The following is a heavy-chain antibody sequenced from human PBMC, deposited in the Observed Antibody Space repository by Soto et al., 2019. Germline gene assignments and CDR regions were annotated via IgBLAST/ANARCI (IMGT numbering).Heavy chain of an antibody. J-gene: IGHJ4*02. CDR3: AKFFVETGGSSGWPWSFHF. V-gene: IGHV3-23*01. Sequence: EVQLLESGGGLVQPGGSLRLSCAASGFTFSSYAMSWVHQAPGKGLEWVSAISGTGGTTYYADSVKGRFTISRDNSRNTLHLQMNSLRAEDTAIYYCAKFFVETGGSSGWPWSFHFWGQGTLVTFSS. D-gene: IGHD6-25*01. CDR2: ISGTGGTT. CDR1: GFTFSSYA.